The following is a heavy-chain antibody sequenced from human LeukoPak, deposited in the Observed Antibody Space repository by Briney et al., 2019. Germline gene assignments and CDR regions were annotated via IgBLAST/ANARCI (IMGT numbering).Heavy chain of an antibody. CDR1: GFTFGDYA. Sequence: GGSLRLSCTASGFTFGDYAMSWFRQAPGKGLEWVGRIKSKTDGGTTDYAAPVKGRFTISRDDSKNTLYLQMNSLKIEDTAVYYCTTEDIVVVVGAYDPWGQGTLVTVSS. CDR2: IKSKTDGGTT. V-gene: IGHV3-15*01. CDR3: TTEDIVVVVGAYDP. J-gene: IGHJ5*02. D-gene: IGHD2-15*01.